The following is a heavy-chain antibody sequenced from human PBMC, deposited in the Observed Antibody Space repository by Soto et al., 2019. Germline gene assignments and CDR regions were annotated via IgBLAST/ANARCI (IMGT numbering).Heavy chain of an antibody. Sequence: QVQLVESGGGVVQPGRSLRLSCAASGFTFSSYGMHWVRQAPGTRLEWVAVISYDGSNKYYADSVKGGFTISRDNSKNTLYLQMNSQRADDTAVYYWAKEKGGYGFDYCGQGTLVTVSS. CDR1: GFTFSSYG. V-gene: IGHV3-30*18. D-gene: IGHD3-22*01. J-gene: IGHJ4*02. CDR3: AKEKGGYGFDY. CDR2: ISYDGSNK.